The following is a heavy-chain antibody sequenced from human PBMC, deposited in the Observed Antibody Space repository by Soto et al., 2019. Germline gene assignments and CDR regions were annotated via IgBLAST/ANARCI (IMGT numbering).Heavy chain of an antibody. CDR3: AREYWVPDY. D-gene: IGHD2-15*01. CDR1: GFTFSNHW. V-gene: IGHV3-74*01. CDR2: IYNDGSIT. J-gene: IGHJ4*02. Sequence: WGSLRLSCAASGFTFSNHWMHWVRQAPGKGLFWVSRIYNDGSITDYADSVKGRFTISRDNAKNTLYLQMNSLTAEDTAVYHCAREYWVPDYWGQGTLVTVSS.